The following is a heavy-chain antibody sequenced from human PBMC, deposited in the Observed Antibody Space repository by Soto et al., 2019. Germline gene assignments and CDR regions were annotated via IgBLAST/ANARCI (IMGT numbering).Heavy chain of an antibody. CDR2: INPYNGDT. D-gene: IGHD2-2*01. Sequence: QVQLVQSGAEVRKPGASVKVSCETSGYPFTNYYIHWVRQAPGQGLEWLGLINPYNGDTTYGQKFQGRLTLTRDTSTTTAYMELSSLTSADTAIYFCARGFATLTKDQWGQGTLVTVSS. J-gene: IGHJ4*02. CDR3: ARGFATLTKDQ. CDR1: GYPFTNYY. V-gene: IGHV1-2*02.